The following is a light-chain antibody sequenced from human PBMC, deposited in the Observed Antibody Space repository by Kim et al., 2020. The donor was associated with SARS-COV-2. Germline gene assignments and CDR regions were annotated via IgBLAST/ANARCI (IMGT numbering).Light chain of an antibody. Sequence: ESVGDRVTITCRAGQSISNDLAWYQQKPGKVPKLLIFAASTLQSGVPSRFSGSGSGTDFTLTISSLQPEDVATYYCQKYNGAPWTFGQGTKVDIK. J-gene: IGKJ1*01. CDR3: QKYNGAPWT. CDR1: QSISND. CDR2: AAS. V-gene: IGKV1-27*01.